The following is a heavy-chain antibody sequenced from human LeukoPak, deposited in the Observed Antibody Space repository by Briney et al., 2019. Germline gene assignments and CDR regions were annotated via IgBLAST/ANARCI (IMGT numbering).Heavy chain of an antibody. J-gene: IGHJ4*02. Sequence: GGSLRPSCAASGFTFNNYAMSWVRQAPGKGLEWVSVFSGGVSTTYYADSVKGRFTISRDNSKNMLYLQMNSLRVEDTAVYYCAKAPQRSCGGVRCYPFDYWGQGALVTVSS. V-gene: IGHV3-23*01. CDR2: FSGGVSTT. CDR3: AKAPQRSCGGVRCYPFDY. CDR1: GFTFNNYA. D-gene: IGHD2-15*01.